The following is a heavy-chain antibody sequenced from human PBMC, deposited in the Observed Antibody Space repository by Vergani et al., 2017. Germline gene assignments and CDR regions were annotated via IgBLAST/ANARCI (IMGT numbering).Heavy chain of an antibody. CDR1: GFTFSSYA. Sequence: EVQLVESGGGLVQPGGSLRLSCSASGFTFSSYAMHWVRQAPGKGLEYVSAISSNGGSTYYADSVKGRFTISRDNSKNTLYLQMSSLRAEDTAVYYCVKDFNGWTGELGAFDIWGQGTMVTVSS. CDR3: VKDFNGWTGELGAFDI. D-gene: IGHD3-10*01. J-gene: IGHJ3*02. V-gene: IGHV3-64D*06. CDR2: ISSNGGST.